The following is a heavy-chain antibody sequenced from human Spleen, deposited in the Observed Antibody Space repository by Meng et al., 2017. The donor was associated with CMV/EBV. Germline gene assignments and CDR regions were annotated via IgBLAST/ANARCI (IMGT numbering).Heavy chain of an antibody. Sequence: GESLKISCAASGFTFSSYAMSWVRQAPGKGLEWVANIKHDGSAKYYVDSVKARFTISRDNGKKSLYLQMNSLRVEDTAVYYCGRSERWAGGATAIDYWGQGTLVTVSS. J-gene: IGHJ4*02. V-gene: IGHV3-7*01. CDR2: IKHDGSAK. CDR1: GFTFSSYA. CDR3: GRSERWAGGATAIDY. D-gene: IGHD1-26*01.